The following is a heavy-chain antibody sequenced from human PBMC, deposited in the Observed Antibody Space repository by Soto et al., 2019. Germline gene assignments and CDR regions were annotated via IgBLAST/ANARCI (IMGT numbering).Heavy chain of an antibody. CDR3: ARDDVVDRIYFDY. Sequence: EVQLVESGGGLVQPGGSLRLSCAASGFPFSSYSMNWVRQAPGKGLEWVSYISSSSSTIYYADSVKGRFTISRDNAKNSLYLQMNSVRDEDTAVYYCARDDVVDRIYFDYWGQGTLVTVSS. V-gene: IGHV3-48*02. D-gene: IGHD3-16*01. J-gene: IGHJ4*02. CDR2: ISSSSSTI. CDR1: GFPFSSYS.